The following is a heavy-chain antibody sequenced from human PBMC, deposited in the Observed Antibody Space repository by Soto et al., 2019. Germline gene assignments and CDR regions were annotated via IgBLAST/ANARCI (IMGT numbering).Heavy chain of an antibody. D-gene: IGHD3-10*01. V-gene: IGHV3-7*05. CDR1: EFPFSSYW. J-gene: IGHJ3*02. CDR3: ARDGFMVRGVIGVFDI. Sequence: GGSLRLSCAASEFPFSSYWMSRVRQAPGKGLEWVANIKQDGSEKYYVDSVKGRFTISRDNAKNSLYLQMISLRAEDTAVYYCARDGFMVRGVIGVFDIWGQGTMVTVSS. CDR2: IKQDGSEK.